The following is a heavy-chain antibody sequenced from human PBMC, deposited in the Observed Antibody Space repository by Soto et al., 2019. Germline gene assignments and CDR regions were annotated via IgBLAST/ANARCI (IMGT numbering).Heavy chain of an antibody. D-gene: IGHD4-17*01. Sequence: QVQLVQSGAEVKKPGASVKVSCKASGYTFTSYGISWVRQAPGQGLEWMGWIGAYNGNTNYAQKLQGRVTMTTDTSTSTAYMELRSLRSDDTAVYYCARGQGLAPEYGDYVFEPYHYWGQGTLVTVSS. CDR1: GYTFTSYG. CDR2: IGAYNGNT. CDR3: ARGQGLAPEYGDYVFEPYHY. J-gene: IGHJ4*02. V-gene: IGHV1-18*01.